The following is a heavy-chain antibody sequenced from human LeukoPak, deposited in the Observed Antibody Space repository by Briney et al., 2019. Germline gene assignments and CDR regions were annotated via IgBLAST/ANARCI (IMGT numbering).Heavy chain of an antibody. J-gene: IGHJ4*02. D-gene: IGHD3-22*01. Sequence: GGSLRLSCAASGFTFSRYSMNWVRQAPGKGLEWVSSISSSSSYIYYADSVKGRFTISRDNAKNSLYLQMNSLRAEDTAVYYCARAPGSFNDSSGYYYEFPDYWGQGTLVTVSS. CDR1: GFTFSRYS. CDR2: ISSSSSYI. V-gene: IGHV3-21*01. CDR3: ARAPGSFNDSSGYYYEFPDY.